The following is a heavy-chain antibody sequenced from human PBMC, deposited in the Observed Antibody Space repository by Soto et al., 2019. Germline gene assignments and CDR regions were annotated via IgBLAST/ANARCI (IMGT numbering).Heavy chain of an antibody. D-gene: IGHD1-1*01. CDR1: GGSVNSGNYY. CDR3: ARVERGTATTVVYAFDI. V-gene: IGHV4-34*01. CDR2: RSHSGGN. J-gene: IGHJ3*02. Sequence: QVQLQQWGAGLLKPSETLSLTCAVFGGSVNSGNYYWSWIRQPAGKGLEWTGERSHSGGNHFNPALTSRVTISVATYKIQFSLKMSTVTAADAALYYCARVERGTATTVVYAFDIWGPGTMVTVSS.